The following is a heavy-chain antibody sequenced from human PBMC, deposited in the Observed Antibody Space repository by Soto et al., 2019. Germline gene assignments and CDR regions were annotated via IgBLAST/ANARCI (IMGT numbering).Heavy chain of an antibody. CDR2: IKSKTDGGTT. CDR3: TTKIVVVIETFDI. D-gene: IGHD3-22*01. V-gene: IGHV3-15*01. CDR1: GFTFSNAW. Sequence: GESLKISCAASGFTFSNAWMSWVRQAPGKGLEWVGRIKSKTDGGTTDYAEPVKGRFTISRDDSKNTLYLQMNSLKTEDTAVYYWTTKIVVVIETFDIWGQGTMGTGSS. J-gene: IGHJ3*02.